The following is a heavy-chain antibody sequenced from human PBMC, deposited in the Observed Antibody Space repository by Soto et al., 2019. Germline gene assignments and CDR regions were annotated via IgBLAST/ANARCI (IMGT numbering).Heavy chain of an antibody. CDR3: ARTVWGSSPSHYYYYGMDV. D-gene: IGHD3-16*01. CDR1: GFTFSSYS. J-gene: IGHJ6*02. CDR2: ISSSSSYI. Sequence: GGSLRLSCAASGFTFSSYSMNWVRQAPGKGLEWVSSISSSSSYIYYADSVKGRFTISRDNAKNSLYLQMNSLRAEDTAVYYCARTVWGSSPSHYYYYGMDVSGQGTTVTVSS. V-gene: IGHV3-21*01.